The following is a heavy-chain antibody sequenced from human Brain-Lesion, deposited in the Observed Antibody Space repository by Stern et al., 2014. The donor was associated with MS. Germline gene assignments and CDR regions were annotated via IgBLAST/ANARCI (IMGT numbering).Heavy chain of an antibody. V-gene: IGHV4-39*01. Sequence: VQLVESGPGLVKPSETLSLTCTVAGGSVSRTSYAWAWIRQPPGKGLEWIGTIYYSGNPYYSPSLKSRPPISQDPSKNQFSLQLRSVTAADTAVYYCAGEEDIRYCSGGSCTGNWFDPWGQGTLVTVSS. CDR3: AGEEDIRYCSGGSCTGNWFDP. CDR1: GGSVSRTSYA. J-gene: IGHJ5*02. CDR2: IYYSGNP. D-gene: IGHD2-15*01.